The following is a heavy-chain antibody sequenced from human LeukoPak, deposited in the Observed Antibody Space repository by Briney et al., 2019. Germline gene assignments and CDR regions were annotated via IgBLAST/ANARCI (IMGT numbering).Heavy chain of an antibody. CDR3: ARCGPVSGYYYNHDAFDI. V-gene: IGHV4-39*07. CDR2: IYYTEST. J-gene: IGHJ3*02. D-gene: IGHD3-22*01. Sequence: SETLSLTCTVSGGSISSRDYYWGWIRQPPGKGLEWIGTIYYTESTFYSPSLKSRVTISVDTSKNQFSLKLSSVTAADTAVYYCARCGPVSGYYYNHDAFDIWGQGTMVTVSS. CDR1: GGSISSRDYY.